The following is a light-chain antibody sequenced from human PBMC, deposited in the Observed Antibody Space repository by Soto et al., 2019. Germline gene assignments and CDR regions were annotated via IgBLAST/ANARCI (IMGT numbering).Light chain of an antibody. CDR1: SGHSSYA. Sequence: QSVLTQSPSASASLGASVKFTCTLSSGHSSYAIAWHQQQPEKGPRYLMKVNSDGSHSKGDGIPDRFSGSSSGAERYLTISSLXSEDEADYYCQTWGTGIVVFGGGTKLTVL. V-gene: IGLV4-69*01. J-gene: IGLJ2*01. CDR2: VNSDGSH. CDR3: QTWGTGIVV.